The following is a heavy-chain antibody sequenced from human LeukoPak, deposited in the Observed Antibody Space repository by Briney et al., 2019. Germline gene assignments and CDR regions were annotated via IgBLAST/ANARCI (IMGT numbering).Heavy chain of an antibody. CDR1: GGSISSGGYY. Sequence: SETLSLTCTVSGGSISSGGYYWSWIRQHPGKGLEWIGYIYCSGNTYSNPSLKSRVTISSDTSKNQFSLKLNSMTAADTAVYYCARAQLDYYFDYWGQGALVTVSS. J-gene: IGHJ4*02. CDR3: ARAQLDYYFDY. CDR2: IYCSGNT. V-gene: IGHV4-31*02. D-gene: IGHD3-9*01.